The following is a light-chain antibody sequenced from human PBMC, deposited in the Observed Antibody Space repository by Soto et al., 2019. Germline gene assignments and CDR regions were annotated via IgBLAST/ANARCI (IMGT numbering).Light chain of an antibody. Sequence: EIVLTQSPGTLSLSPGERATLSCRASQSVSSSYLAWYQQKPGQAPRLLIYGGSSRATGIPDRFSGSVSGTDFTLTISRLEPEDFAVYYCQQYGSSSLTFGGGTKVEIK. CDR2: GGS. CDR1: QSVSSSY. J-gene: IGKJ4*01. CDR3: QQYGSSSLT. V-gene: IGKV3-20*01.